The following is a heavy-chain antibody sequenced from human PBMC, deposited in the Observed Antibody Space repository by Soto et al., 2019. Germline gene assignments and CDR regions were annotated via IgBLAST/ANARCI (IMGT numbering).Heavy chain of an antibody. CDR2: ISYDGSNK. D-gene: IGHD3-10*01. CDR1: GFTFSSYG. V-gene: IGHV3-30*03. CDR3: ASPDLFSRVRGGRVGFVGY. Sequence: QVQLVESGGGVVQPGRSLRLSCAASGFTFSSYGMHWVRQAPGKGLEWVAVISYDGSNKYYADSVKGRFTISRDNSKNTLYLQMNSLRAEDTAVYYCASPDLFSRVRGGRVGFVGYWGQGTLVTVSS. J-gene: IGHJ4*02.